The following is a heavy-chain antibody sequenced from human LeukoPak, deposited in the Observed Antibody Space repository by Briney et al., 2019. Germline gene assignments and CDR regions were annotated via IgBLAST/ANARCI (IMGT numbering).Heavy chain of an antibody. CDR3: ARQIDNYGDYPDAFDI. V-gene: IGHV4-59*01. CDR2: IYYSGST. Sequence: PSETLSLTCTVSGGSISSYYWSWIRQPPGKGLEWIGYIYYSGSTNYNPSLKSRVTISVDTSKNQFSLELSSVTAADTAVYYCARQIDNYGDYPDAFDIWGQGTMVTVSS. D-gene: IGHD4-17*01. J-gene: IGHJ3*02. CDR1: GGSISSYY.